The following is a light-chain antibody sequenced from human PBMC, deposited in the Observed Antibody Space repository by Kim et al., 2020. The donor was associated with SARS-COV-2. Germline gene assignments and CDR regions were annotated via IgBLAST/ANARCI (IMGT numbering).Light chain of an antibody. CDR3: QAWDSNAGV. CDR1: KLADKY. J-gene: IGLJ1*01. V-gene: IGLV3-1*01. CDR2: EDN. Sequence: VCRGQTASITCSGDKLADKYASWCQQKPGQSPVLVMYEDNKRPSGIPERFSGSTSGNTATLTISGTEAVDEADYYCQAWDSNAGVFGPGTKVTVL.